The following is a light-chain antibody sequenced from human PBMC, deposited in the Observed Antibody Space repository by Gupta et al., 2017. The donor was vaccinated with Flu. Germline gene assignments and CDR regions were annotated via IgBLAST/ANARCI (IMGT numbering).Light chain of an antibody. Sequence: DMKMTQSPSSLSASEGDRVTITCRASQSISSYLNWYQQKPGKAPKLLIYAASSLQSGVPSRFSGSGSGTDFTLTISSLQPEDFATYYCQQSYSTPLTFGGGTKVEIK. CDR2: AAS. V-gene: IGKV1-39*01. J-gene: IGKJ4*01. CDR3: QQSYSTPLT. CDR1: QSISSY.